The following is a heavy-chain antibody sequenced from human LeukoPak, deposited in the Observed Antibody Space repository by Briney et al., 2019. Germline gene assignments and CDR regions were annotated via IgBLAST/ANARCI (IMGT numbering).Heavy chain of an antibody. CDR3: ARANIVLRYFDWLLGSYFDY. J-gene: IGHJ4*02. Sequence: ASVKVSCKASGYTFTSYYKHWVRQAPGQGLEWMGIINPSGGSTSYAQKFQGRVTMTRDTSTSTVYMQLSSLRAEDTAVYYCARANIVLRYFDWLLGSYFDYWGEGTLVAVSS. CDR1: GYTFTSYY. CDR2: INPSGGST. V-gene: IGHV1-46*01. D-gene: IGHD3-9*01.